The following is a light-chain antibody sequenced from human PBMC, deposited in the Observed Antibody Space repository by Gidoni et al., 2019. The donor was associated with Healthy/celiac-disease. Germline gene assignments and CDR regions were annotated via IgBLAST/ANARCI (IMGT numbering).Light chain of an antibody. CDR1: QSVSSY. CDR3: QQRSNWPPIT. Sequence: EIVFTQSPATLSLSPGERATLSCRASQSVSSYLAWYQQKPGQAPRLLIDDASNRATGIPARFSGSGSGTDFTLTISSLETEDFAVYYCQQRSNWPPITFGQGTRLEIK. V-gene: IGKV3-11*01. J-gene: IGKJ5*01. CDR2: DAS.